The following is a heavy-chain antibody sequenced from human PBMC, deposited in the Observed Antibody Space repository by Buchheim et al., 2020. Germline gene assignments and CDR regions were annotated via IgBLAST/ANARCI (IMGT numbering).Heavy chain of an antibody. J-gene: IGHJ4*02. Sequence: EVRLVESGGGLVQPGGSLRLSCVASGFQFSSYEMNWVRQAPGKGLEWVSYIGASTSFKHYAESVKGRFTVSRDNAKRSLYLQLDSLRADDTAVYYCAREGFAAGFDYWGQGAL. CDR1: GFQFSSYE. CDR2: IGASTSFK. D-gene: IGHD6-25*01. V-gene: IGHV3-48*03. CDR3: AREGFAAGFDY.